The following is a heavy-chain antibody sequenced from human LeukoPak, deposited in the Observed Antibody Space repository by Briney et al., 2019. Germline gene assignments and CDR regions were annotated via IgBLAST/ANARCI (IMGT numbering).Heavy chain of an antibody. CDR2: IIPIFGTA. V-gene: IGHV1-69*13. CDR3: ARAPYGTVQGVIRDPVYYYYYYGMDV. D-gene: IGHD3-10*01. J-gene: IGHJ6*02. Sequence: GASVKVSCKASGGTFSSYAISWVRQAPGQGLEWMGGIIPIFGTANYAQKFQGRVTITADESTSTAYMELSSLRSEDTAVYYCARAPYGTVQGVIRDPVYYYYYYGMDVWGQGTTVTVSS. CDR1: GGTFSSYA.